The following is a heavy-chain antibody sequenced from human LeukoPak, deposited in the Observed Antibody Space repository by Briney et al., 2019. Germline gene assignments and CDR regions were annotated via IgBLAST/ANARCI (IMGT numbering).Heavy chain of an antibody. CDR1: GFTFSGYE. J-gene: IGHJ4*02. V-gene: IGHV3-48*03. CDR2: ISTSCTTI. Sequence: GGSLRLSCAASGFTFSGYELNWVRQAPGKGLEWLSYISTSCTTIYYADSVRGRFTISRDNAKNSLYMQTTSLRAEDTGVYYRARGDYSGYDFAYWGQGTLVTVSS. CDR3: ARGDYSGYDFAY. D-gene: IGHD4-23*01.